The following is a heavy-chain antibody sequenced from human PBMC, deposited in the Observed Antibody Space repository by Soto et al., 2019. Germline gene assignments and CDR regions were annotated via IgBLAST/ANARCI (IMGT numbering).Heavy chain of an antibody. D-gene: IGHD5-18*01. CDR1: GFSVSTNY. CDR2: IYSGGST. J-gene: IGHJ4*02. Sequence: GGSLRLSCAASGFSVSTNYMTWVRQAPGKGLEWVSLIYSGGSTYYADSVEGRFTISRDNSKNTVFLQMNSLRAEDTAVYYCARGYGTSYGFGYWGQGTLVTVSS. V-gene: IGHV3-53*01. CDR3: ARGYGTSYGFGY.